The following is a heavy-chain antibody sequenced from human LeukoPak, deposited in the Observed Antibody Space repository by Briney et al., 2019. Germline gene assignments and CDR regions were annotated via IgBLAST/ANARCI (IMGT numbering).Heavy chain of an antibody. J-gene: IGHJ5*02. CDR2: IKQDGSEK. CDR3: ARESLWFGEINWFDP. Sequence: GGSLRLSCAASGFTFSSYWMSWVRQAPGKGLEWVANIKQDGSEKYYVDSVKGRFTISRDNAKNSLYLQMNSLRAEDTAVYYCARESLWFGEINWFDPWGQGTLVTVSS. V-gene: IGHV3-7*01. CDR1: GFTFSSYW. D-gene: IGHD3-10*01.